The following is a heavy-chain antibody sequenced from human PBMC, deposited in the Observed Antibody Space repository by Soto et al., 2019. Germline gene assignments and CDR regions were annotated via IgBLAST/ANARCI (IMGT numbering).Heavy chain of an antibody. CDR2: IYHSGST. CDR3: ASVGSDYDNSGYYLH. Sequence: XETLSLTCIVSGCSVSSSNWWSWVRQPPGKGLEWIGEIYHSGSTTYNPSLKSRATISVDKSENQFSLRLKSVTAADTAVYYCASVGSDYDNSGYYLHWGPGTLVTVSS. J-gene: IGHJ4*02. D-gene: IGHD3-22*01. V-gene: IGHV4-4*02. CDR1: GCSVSSSNW.